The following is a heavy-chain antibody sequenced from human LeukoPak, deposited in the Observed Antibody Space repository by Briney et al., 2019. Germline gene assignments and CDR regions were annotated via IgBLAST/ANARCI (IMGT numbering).Heavy chain of an antibody. CDR2: IYYSGST. J-gene: IGHJ5*02. V-gene: IGHV4-39*01. Sequence: SETLSLTCTVSGGSISSYYWGWIRQPPGKGLEWIGSIYYSGSTYYNPSLKSRVTISVDTSKDQFSLKLSSVTAADTAVYYCARHYGVVKLAPNWFDPWGQGTLVTVSS. CDR3: ARHYGVVKLAPNWFDP. CDR1: GGSISSYY. D-gene: IGHD2/OR15-2a*01.